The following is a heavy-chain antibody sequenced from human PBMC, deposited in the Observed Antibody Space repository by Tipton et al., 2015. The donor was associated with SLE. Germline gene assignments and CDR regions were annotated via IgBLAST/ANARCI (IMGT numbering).Heavy chain of an antibody. Sequence: QSGPEVKKPGSSVKVSCKASGGTFSSYAISWVRQAPGQGLEWMGWISAYNGNTNYAQKLQGRVTMTTDTSTSTAYMELRSLRSDDTAVYYCARDRDSSGYYLYYFDYWGQGTLVTVSS. D-gene: IGHD3-22*01. CDR1: GGTFSSYA. J-gene: IGHJ4*02. CDR3: ARDRDSSGYYLYYFDY. CDR2: ISAYNGNT. V-gene: IGHV1-18*01.